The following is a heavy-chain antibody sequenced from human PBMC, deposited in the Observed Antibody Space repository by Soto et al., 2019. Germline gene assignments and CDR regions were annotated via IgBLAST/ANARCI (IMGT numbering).Heavy chain of an antibody. Sequence: SLSCTASGGSISSGDYYWRWIRQPPGKGLEWIGYIYYSGSTYYNPSLKSRVTISVDTSKNQFSLKLSSVAAADTAVYYCARGRYYDSSGYYGYWGQGTLVTLSS. D-gene: IGHD3-22*01. V-gene: IGHV4-30-4*01. CDR3: ARGRYYDSSGYYGY. J-gene: IGHJ4*02. CDR1: GGSISSGDYY. CDR2: IYYSGST.